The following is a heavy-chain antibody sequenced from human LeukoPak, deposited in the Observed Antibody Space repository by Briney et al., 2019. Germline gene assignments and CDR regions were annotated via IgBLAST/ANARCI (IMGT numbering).Heavy chain of an antibody. J-gene: IGHJ3*02. Sequence: SETLSLTCTASGGSISGYYWSWIRQPAGKGLEWIGRMYPSGSTKYNPSLKSRVTMSVDTSKNQFSLKLSSVTAADTAVYYCARHYSGDYAFDIWGQGTLVTVSS. V-gene: IGHV4-4*07. CDR2: MYPSGST. D-gene: IGHD4-17*01. CDR3: ARHYSGDYAFDI. CDR1: GGSISGYY.